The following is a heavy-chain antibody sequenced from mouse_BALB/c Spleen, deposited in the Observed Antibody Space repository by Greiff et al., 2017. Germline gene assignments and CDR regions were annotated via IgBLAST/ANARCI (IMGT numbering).Heavy chain of an antibody. D-gene: IGHD3-2*02. CDR2: INPSTGYT. J-gene: IGHJ2*01. Sequence: QVQLQQSGAELAKPGASVKMSCKASGYTFTSYWMHWVKQRPGQGLEWIGYINPSTGYTEYNQKFKDKATLTADKSSSTAYMQLSSLTSEDSAVYYCARSGYASDSYFDYWGQGTTLTVSS. V-gene: IGHV1-7*01. CDR1: GYTFTSYW. CDR3: ARSGYASDSYFDY.